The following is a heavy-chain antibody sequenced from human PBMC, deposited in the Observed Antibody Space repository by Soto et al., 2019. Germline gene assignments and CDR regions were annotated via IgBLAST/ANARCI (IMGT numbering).Heavy chain of an antibody. Sequence: QVQLVQSGAEVKKPGASVKVSCKASGYTFTSYHISWVRQAPGQGLEWMGWISAYNGNTNYAQKLQGRVTMTTDTXXXXXXXXXXXXXXXXXXXXXXARVAPPSDYWGQGTLVTVSS. V-gene: IGHV1-18*01. CDR3: ARVAPPSDY. D-gene: IGHD3-3*01. J-gene: IGHJ4*02. CDR2: ISAYNGNT. CDR1: GYTFTSYH.